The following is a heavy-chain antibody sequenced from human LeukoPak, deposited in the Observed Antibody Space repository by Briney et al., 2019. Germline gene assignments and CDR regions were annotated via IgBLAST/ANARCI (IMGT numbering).Heavy chain of an antibody. CDR3: ARVFYYGSGTFDL. CDR2: IYYSGSA. CDR1: GGSLSSYY. V-gene: IGHV4-59*01. D-gene: IGHD3-10*01. Sequence: SETLSLTCTVSGGSLSSYYWSWIRQPPGKGLEWIGYIYYSGSATYNPSLRSRVTISVDTSKNQFSLRLSSVTAADTAVYYCARVFYYGSGTFDLWGRGTLVTVSS. J-gene: IGHJ2*01.